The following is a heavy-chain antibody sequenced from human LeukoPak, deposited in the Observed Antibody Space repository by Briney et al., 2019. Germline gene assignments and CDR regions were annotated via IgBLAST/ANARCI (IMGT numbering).Heavy chain of an antibody. D-gene: IGHD6-19*01. V-gene: IGHV4-34*01. CDR3: ARGPTYSSGWYNLRNWFDP. J-gene: IGHJ5*02. CDR1: GGSFSGYY. Sequence: SETLSLTCAVYGGSFSGYYWSWIRQPPGKGLEWIGEINHSGSTNYNPSLKSRVTISVDTSKNQFSLKLSSVTAADTAVYYCARGPTYSSGWYNLRNWFDPWGQGTLVTVSS. CDR2: INHSGST.